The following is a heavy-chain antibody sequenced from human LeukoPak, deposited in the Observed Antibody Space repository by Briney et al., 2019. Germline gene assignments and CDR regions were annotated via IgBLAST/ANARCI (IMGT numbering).Heavy chain of an antibody. CDR3: ARRNSSGWYRGSLGQH. CDR1: GGSISSYY. CDR2: IYYSGST. D-gene: IGHD6-19*01. Sequence: SETLSLTCTVSGGSISSYYWSWIRQPPGKGLEWIGYIYYSGSTDYNPSLKSRVTISVDTSKNQFSLKLSSVTAADTAVYYCARRNSSGWYRGSLGQHWGQGTLVTVSS. V-gene: IGHV4-59*08. J-gene: IGHJ1*01.